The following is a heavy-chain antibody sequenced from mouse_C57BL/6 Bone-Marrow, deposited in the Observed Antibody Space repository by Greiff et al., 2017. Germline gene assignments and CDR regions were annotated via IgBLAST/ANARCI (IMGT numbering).Heavy chain of an antibody. D-gene: IGHD4-1*01. J-gene: IGHJ3*01. CDR3: GRERLGRGWVAY. CDR1: GYTFTSYW. CDR2: IHPNSGST. V-gene: IGHV1-64*01. Sequence: QVQLKQPGAELVKPGASVTLSCKASGYTFTSYWMHWVKQRPGQGLEWIGMIHPNSGSTNYNEKFKSKATLTVDKSSRTAYLQLSSLATEDSAVYYCGRERLGRGWVAYWGQGTLVTVSA.